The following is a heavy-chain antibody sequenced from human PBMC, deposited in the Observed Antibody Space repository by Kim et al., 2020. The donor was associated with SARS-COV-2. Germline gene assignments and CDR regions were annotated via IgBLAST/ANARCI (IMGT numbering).Heavy chain of an antibody. CDR2: ISGSSGRT. CDR1: GFTFRTYA. V-gene: IGHV3-23*01. J-gene: IGHJ6*02. D-gene: IGHD6-13*01. CDR3: VKMRGITWSEYGMGV. Sequence: GGSLRLSCTASGFTFRTYAMSWVRQAPGKGLEWVSAISGSSGRTQHADSVKGRFTISRDNSKNTLNLQMNALRVEDTAVYYCVKMRGITWSEYGMGVWGQGPKVTVSS.